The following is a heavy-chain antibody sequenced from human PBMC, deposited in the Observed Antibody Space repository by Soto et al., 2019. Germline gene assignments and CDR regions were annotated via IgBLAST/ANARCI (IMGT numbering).Heavy chain of an antibody. J-gene: IGHJ4*02. CDR2: IYYSGST. Sequence: QVQLQESGPGLVKPPQTLSLTCTVSGGSISSGGYYWSWIRQHPGKGLEWIGYIYYSGSTYYNPSLKSRVTISVDTSKNQFSLKLSSVTAADTAVSYCARGRGIVATINRSLLFDYWGQGTLVTVSS. D-gene: IGHD5-12*01. V-gene: IGHV4-31*03. CDR1: GGSISSGGYY. CDR3: ARGRGIVATINRSLLFDY.